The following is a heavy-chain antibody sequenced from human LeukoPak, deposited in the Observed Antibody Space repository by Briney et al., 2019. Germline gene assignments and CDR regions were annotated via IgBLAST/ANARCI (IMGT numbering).Heavy chain of an antibody. J-gene: IGHJ3*01. CDR1: GGSISSRSHC. CDR3: AVAGVRYYDSSGLHAFDF. V-gene: IGHV4-39*01. D-gene: IGHD3-22*01. CDR2: MFYSGST. Sequence: SETLSLTCTVSGGSISSRSHCWGWIRQPPGKGLEWIGTMFYSGSTYYNPSLKSRVAISVDASENQFSLELNSVTAADTAVYYCAVAGVRYYDSSGLHAFDFWGRGTMVTVSS.